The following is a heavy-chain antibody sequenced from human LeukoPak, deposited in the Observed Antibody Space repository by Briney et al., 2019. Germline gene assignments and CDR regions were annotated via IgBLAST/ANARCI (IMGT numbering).Heavy chain of an antibody. CDR1: GSTFTSYY. CDR3: ARLPVGATSWTDY. Sequence: ASVKLSCKASGSTFTSYYIHWVRQAHGPGLEWMGIINPSGGSTSYAQKCQGRVTMTTDLSTSTVYMVRSSLRSEDTAVYYCARLPVGATSWTDYWGQGTLVTVSS. J-gene: IGHJ4*02. D-gene: IGHD1-26*01. CDR2: INPSGGST. V-gene: IGHV1-46*01.